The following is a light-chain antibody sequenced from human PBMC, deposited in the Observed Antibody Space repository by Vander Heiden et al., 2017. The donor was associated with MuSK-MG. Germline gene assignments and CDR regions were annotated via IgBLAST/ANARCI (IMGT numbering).Light chain of an antibody. CDR1: NIGSKS. V-gene: IGLV3-21*02. J-gene: IGLJ2*01. CDR2: DDR. CDR3: QLWDSSSDHVV. Sequence: SYVLTQPPSVSLAPGQTARITCGGDNIGSKSVHWYQQKPGQAPVLVVYDDRDRPSGIPERFSGSNSGNTATLSISRVEAGDEADYYCQLWDSSSDHVVFGGGTKLTVL.